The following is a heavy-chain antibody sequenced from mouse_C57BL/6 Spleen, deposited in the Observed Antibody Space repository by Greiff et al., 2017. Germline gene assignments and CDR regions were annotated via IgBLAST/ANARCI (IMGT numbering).Heavy chain of an antibody. CDR2: IDPENGDT. J-gene: IGHJ3*01. Sequence: VQLQQSGAELVRPGASVKLSCTASGFNIKDDYMHWVKQRPEQGLEWIGWIDPENGDTEYASKFQGKATITADTSSNTAYLQHSSLTSEDSAVXYGTTGGFAYWGQGTLVTVSA. CDR3: TTGGFAY. V-gene: IGHV14-4*01. CDR1: GFNIKDDY.